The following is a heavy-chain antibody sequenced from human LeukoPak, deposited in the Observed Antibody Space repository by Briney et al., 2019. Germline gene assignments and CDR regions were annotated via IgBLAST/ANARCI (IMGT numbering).Heavy chain of an antibody. CDR3: AKHPTHCSSTSCYTGPRDYYYMDV. CDR1: GITFSSYA. V-gene: IGHV3-23*01. D-gene: IGHD2-2*02. Sequence: PGGSLSLSCAASGITFSSYAMSWVRQAPGKGLEWVSAICGSGGSTYYADSVKGRFTISRDNSKNTLYLQMNSLRAEDTAVYYCAKHPTHCSSTSCYTGPRDYYYMDVWGKGTTVTVSS. CDR2: ICGSGGST. J-gene: IGHJ6*03.